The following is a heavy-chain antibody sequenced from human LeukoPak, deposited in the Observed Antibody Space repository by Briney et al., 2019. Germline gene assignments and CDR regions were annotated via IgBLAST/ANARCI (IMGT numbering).Heavy chain of an antibody. CDR2: VYYSGTT. J-gene: IGHJ4*02. CDR3: ARYVVVTTKYYFDY. CDR1: GGSIASSGYY. D-gene: IGHD2-21*02. V-gene: IGHV4-39*01. Sequence: PSETLSLTCTVPGGSIASSGYYWSWVRQPPGKGLEWIATVYYSGTTYYNAPLKSRVTISVDTSKNQFSLKLSSVTAADTAVYYCARYVVVTTKYYFDYWGQGALVTVSS.